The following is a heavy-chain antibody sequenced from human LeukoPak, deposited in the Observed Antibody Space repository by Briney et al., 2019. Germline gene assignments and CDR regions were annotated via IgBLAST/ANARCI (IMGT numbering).Heavy chain of an antibody. CDR2: IKSKTDGGTT. Sequence: PGGSLRLSCAASGFTFSNAWMSWVRQAPGKGLEWVGRIKSKTDGGTTDYAAPVKGRFTISRDNAKNSLYLQMNSLRAEDTAVYYCARYLNSGPADYWGQGSLVTVSS. D-gene: IGHD3-9*01. CDR1: GFTFSNAW. J-gene: IGHJ4*02. CDR3: ARYLNSGPADY. V-gene: IGHV3-15*01.